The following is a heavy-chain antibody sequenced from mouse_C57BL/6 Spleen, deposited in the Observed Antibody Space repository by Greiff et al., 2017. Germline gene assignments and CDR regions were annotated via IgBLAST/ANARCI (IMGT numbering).Heavy chain of an antibody. V-gene: IGHV1-64*01. D-gene: IGHD1-1*01. CDR1: GYTFTNYW. CDR3: ARWGGSSYYAMED. Sequence: VQLQQPGAELVKPGASVKLSCKASGYTFTNYWMHWVKQRPGQGLEWIGMIHPDSGSTNYNEKFKSKATLTVDKSSSTAYMQLSCLTSEDSAVYYSARWGGSSYYAMEDWGKGASVTVST. J-gene: IGHJ4*01. CDR2: IHPDSGST.